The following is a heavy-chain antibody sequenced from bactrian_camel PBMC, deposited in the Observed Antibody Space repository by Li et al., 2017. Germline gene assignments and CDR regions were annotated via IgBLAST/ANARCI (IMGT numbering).Heavy chain of an antibody. CDR1: RFSYSTAY. CDR3: AAGNCGYWITRRSSRLT. CDR2: IYTSSSAT. V-gene: IGHV3S40*01. Sequence: VQLVESGGGSVQAGGSLRLSCAVSRFSYSTAYMAWFRQTPGKEREGVAGIYTSSSATIYADSVKGRFTISQDVAKSTVYLQMNSLKPEDTAMYYCAAGNCGYWITRRSSRLTWGQGTQVTVS. J-gene: IGHJ4*01. D-gene: IGHD5*01.